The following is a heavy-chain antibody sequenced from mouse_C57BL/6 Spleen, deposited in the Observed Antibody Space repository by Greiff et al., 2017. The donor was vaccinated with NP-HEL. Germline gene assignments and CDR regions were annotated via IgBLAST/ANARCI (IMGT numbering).Heavy chain of an antibody. CDR3: ARRDYGSSYLYY. Sequence: VKLQQPGAELVKPGASVKLSCKASGYTFTSYWMHWVKQRPGQGLEWIGMIHPNSGSTNYNEKFKSKATLTVDKSSSTAYMQLSSLTSEDSAVYYCARRDYGSSYLYYWGQGTTLTVSS. V-gene: IGHV1-64*01. D-gene: IGHD1-1*01. J-gene: IGHJ2*01. CDR1: GYTFTSYW. CDR2: IHPNSGST.